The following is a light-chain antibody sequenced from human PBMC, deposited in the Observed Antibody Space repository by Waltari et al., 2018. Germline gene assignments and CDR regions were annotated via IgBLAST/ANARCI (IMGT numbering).Light chain of an antibody. V-gene: IGLV2-14*03. CDR1: SSDIGVYNH. J-gene: IGLJ1*01. CDR2: DVT. Sequence: QSALTQPASVSGSPGQSITISCTGTSSDIGVYNHVSWYQQHPGKAPKLMIYDVTNRPSGVSDRFSGSKSDYPASRTISGLQAEDEADYYCSSYTTSISYVFGTGTRVTVL. CDR3: SSYTTSISYV.